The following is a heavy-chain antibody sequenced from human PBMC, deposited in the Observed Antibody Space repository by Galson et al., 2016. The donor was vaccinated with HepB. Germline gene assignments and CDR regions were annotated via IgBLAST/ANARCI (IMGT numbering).Heavy chain of an antibody. J-gene: IGHJ4*02. Sequence: SLRLSCAASGFIFSDFGMHWVRQAPGKGLEWVAFIGWDGNEKHYGDSVRGRFTISRDNSKNTLSLEMNSLSAEDTALYYCAKEEHNTGWTYGDYWGPGTLVTVSS. V-gene: IGHV3-30*02. CDR2: IGWDGNEK. D-gene: IGHD1-7*01. CDR1: GFIFSDFG. CDR3: AKEEHNTGWTYGDY.